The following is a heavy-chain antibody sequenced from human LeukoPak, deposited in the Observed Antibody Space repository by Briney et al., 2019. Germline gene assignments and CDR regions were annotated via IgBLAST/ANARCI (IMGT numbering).Heavy chain of an antibody. D-gene: IGHD1-7*01. CDR2: IYYSGST. CDR3: ARDQGWNYGLDP. J-gene: IGHJ5*02. V-gene: IGHV4-39*07. CDR1: GGSISSSSYY. Sequence: SETLSLTCTVSGGSISSSSYYWGWIRQPPGKELEWIGSIYYSGSTYYNPSLKSRVTISVDTSKNQFSLKLSSVTAADTAVYYCARDQGWNYGLDPWGQGTLVTVSS.